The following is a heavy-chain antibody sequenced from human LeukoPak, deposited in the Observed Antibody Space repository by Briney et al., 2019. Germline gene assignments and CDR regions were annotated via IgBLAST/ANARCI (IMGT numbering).Heavy chain of an antibody. CDR1: GFTFSSCS. CDR2: ISSSSSYI. J-gene: IGHJ6*03. V-gene: IGHV3-21*01. D-gene: IGHD1-26*01. CDR3: ARDPYSGSYGDYYYYYMDV. Sequence: GGSLRLSCAASGFTFSSCSMNWVRQAPGKGLEWVSFISSSSSYIYYADSVKGRFTISRDNAKNSLYLQMNSLRAEDTAVYYCARDPYSGSYGDYYYYYMDVWGKGTTVTISS.